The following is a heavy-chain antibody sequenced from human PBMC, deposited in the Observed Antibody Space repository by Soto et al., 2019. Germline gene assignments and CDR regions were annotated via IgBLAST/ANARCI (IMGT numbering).Heavy chain of an antibody. CDR2: IYTSGST. D-gene: IGHD2-21*01. V-gene: IGHV4-4*07. Sequence: SETLSLTCTVSGGSISSYYWSWIRQPAGKGLEWIGRIYTSGSTNYNPSLKSRVTMSVDTSKNQFSLKLSSVTAADTAVYYCARHIVVGRGGYYYYGMDVWGQGTTVTVS. J-gene: IGHJ6*02. CDR1: GGSISSYY. CDR3: ARHIVVGRGGYYYYGMDV.